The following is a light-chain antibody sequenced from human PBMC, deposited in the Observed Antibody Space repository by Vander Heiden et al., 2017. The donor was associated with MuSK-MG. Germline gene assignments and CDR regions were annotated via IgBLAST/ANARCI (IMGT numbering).Light chain of an antibody. Sequence: QSVLTQPPSASGTPGQRVTISCSGSSSNIGSNTVNWYQQLPGTAPKLIIYSNNQRPSGVPDRFSGSKSGTSASLAISGLQSEDEADYYCAAWDDSLNAVFGGGTKLTVL. J-gene: IGLJ2*01. CDR1: SSNIGSNT. CDR3: AAWDDSLNAV. V-gene: IGLV1-44*01. CDR2: SNN.